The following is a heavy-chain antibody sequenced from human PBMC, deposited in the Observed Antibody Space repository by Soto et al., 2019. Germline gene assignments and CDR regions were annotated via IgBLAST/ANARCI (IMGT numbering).Heavy chain of an antibody. D-gene: IGHD3-3*01. Sequence: SETLSLTCAVYGGSFSGYYWSWIRQPPGKGLEWIGEINHSGSTNYNPSLKSRVTISVDTSKNQFSLKLSSVTAADTAVYYCARTPTGLRFLEWTRYYFDYWGQGTLVTVSS. J-gene: IGHJ4*02. V-gene: IGHV4-34*01. CDR2: INHSGST. CDR3: ARTPTGLRFLEWTRYYFDY. CDR1: GGSFSGYY.